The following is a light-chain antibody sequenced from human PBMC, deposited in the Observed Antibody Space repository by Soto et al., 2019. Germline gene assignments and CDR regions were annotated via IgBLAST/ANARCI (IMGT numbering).Light chain of an antibody. CDR1: SSDVGGYDY. CDR3: SSYASSGTLL. Sequence: QSVLTQPASVSGSPGQSITISCAGTSSDVGGYDYVSWYQQYPGKPPQLMIHDVSDRPSGVSNRFAGSKSGSTASLSISGRQAEDEADYYCSSYASSGTLLFGGGNKLTVL. V-gene: IGLV2-14*03. CDR2: DVS. J-gene: IGLJ2*01.